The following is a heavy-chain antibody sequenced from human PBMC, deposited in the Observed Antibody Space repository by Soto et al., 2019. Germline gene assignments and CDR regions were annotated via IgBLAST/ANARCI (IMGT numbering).Heavy chain of an antibody. J-gene: IGHJ4*02. CDR3: AGPAGGGGY. CDR2: IYSGGYT. V-gene: IGHV3-53*01. Sequence: EVQLVESGGGLIQPGGSLRLSCAVSGFTVSNNYMSWVRQAPGKGLEGVSVIYSGGYTAYGDSVKGRFTISRDNSKNTLSPKRKTVGATYGAGYYGAGPAGGGGYWGQGTLVTVSS. D-gene: IGHD3-10*01. CDR1: GFTVSNNY.